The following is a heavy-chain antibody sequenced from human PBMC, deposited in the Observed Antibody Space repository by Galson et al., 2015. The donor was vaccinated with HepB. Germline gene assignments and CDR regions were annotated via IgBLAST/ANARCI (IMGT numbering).Heavy chain of an antibody. V-gene: IGHV1-46*01. CDR1: GYTFTSYV. CDR2: INPSGGST. J-gene: IGHJ4*02. CDR3: AGDTGLESSGYYGDY. Sequence: SVKVSCKASGYTFTSYVIHWVRQVPGQGLEWMGLINPSGGSTTYAQKFQGRVTLTRDTSTRTVSMELGSLIFEDTAVYYCAGDTGLESSGYYGDYWGQGTLVTVSS. D-gene: IGHD3-22*01.